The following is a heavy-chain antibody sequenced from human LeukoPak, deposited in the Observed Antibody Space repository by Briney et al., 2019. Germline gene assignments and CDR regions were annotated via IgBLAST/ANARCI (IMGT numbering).Heavy chain of an antibody. D-gene: IGHD7-27*01. J-gene: IGHJ4*02. Sequence: PGGSLRLSCAASGFTFSTYGMNWVRQAPGKGLEWVSSITDTGTSTYYPDSVKGRFTISRDNSKNTLYLQMNSLRAEDTAVYYCARGQITRQWGWGLDYWGQGTLVTVSS. CDR2: ITDTGTST. V-gene: IGHV3-23*01. CDR1: GFTFSTYG. CDR3: ARGQITRQWGWGLDY.